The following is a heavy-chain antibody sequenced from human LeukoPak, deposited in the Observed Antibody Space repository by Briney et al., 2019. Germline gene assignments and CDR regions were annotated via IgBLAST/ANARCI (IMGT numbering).Heavy chain of an antibody. J-gene: IGHJ4*03. V-gene: IGHV4-34*01. CDR3: ARVQSSWGGRYFDWLPAFDI. D-gene: IGHD3-9*01. CDR1: GGSFSGYF. Sequence: SETLSLTCGVYGGSFSGYFWSWIRQTPGTGLEWIGDINHGGTTNYNPPLKSRVTISVDTSKNHYSLKVNSVTAADTAIYYCARVQSSWGGRYFDWLPAFDIWGQGAVVTVSS. CDR2: INHGGTT.